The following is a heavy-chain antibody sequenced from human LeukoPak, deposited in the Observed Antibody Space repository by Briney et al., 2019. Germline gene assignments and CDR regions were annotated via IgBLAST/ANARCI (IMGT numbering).Heavy chain of an antibody. CDR3: ARVSGHGGNFFDY. J-gene: IGHJ4*02. Sequence: ASLKGSCKASGYTFTSYHMHWVRHAPGQGLEWRGKINLIGVAANYAQKFQGRVTITADESTSTAYMELSSLRSEDTAVYYCARVSGHGGNFFDYWGQGTLVTVSS. CDR1: GYTFTSYH. V-gene: IGHV1-46*01. D-gene: IGHD4-23*01. CDR2: INLIGVAA.